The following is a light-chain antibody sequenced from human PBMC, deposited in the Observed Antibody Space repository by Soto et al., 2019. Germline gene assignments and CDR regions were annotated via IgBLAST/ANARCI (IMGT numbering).Light chain of an antibody. CDR1: QGIKND. V-gene: IGKV1-17*01. J-gene: IGKJ1*01. CDR2: AVS. CDR3: LQHHSYPQT. Sequence: GDGVTITCRASQGIKNDLAWYQQKPGKAPKRLIYAVSSLQSEVPSRFSGSGSGTEFTLTISSLQPEDVATYYCLQHHSYPQTFDQGTKVEI.